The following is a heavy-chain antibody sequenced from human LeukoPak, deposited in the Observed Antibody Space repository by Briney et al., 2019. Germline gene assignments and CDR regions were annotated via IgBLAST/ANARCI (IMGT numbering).Heavy chain of an antibody. CDR2: IIPILGIA. CDR1: GGTFSSYA. D-gene: IGHD5-24*01. V-gene: IGHV1-69*04. CDR3: AREMATMRGYFDY. J-gene: IGHJ4*02. Sequence: ASVKVSCKASGGTFSSYAISWVRQAPGQGLEWMGRIIPILGIANYAQKFRGRVTITADKSTSTAYMELSSLRSEDTAAYYCAREMATMRGYFDYWGQGTLVTVSS.